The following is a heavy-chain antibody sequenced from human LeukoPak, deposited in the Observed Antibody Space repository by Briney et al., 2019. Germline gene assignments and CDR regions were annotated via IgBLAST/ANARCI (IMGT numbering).Heavy chain of an antibody. CDR1: GFTFSDYY. CDR3: TRDWRNLGYDY. V-gene: IGHV3-11*04. J-gene: IGHJ4*02. D-gene: IGHD5-12*01. CDR2: ISSSDDAI. Sequence: GGSLRLSCAASGFTFSDYYMSWIRQAPGKGLEWVSYISSSDDAIYYADSVKGRFTISRDNSKNTLYLQMNSLRAEDTAVYYCTRDWRNLGYDYWGQGTLVTVSS.